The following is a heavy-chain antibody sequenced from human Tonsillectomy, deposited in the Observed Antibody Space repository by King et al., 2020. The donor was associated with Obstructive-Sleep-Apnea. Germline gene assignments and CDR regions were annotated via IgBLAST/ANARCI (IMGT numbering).Heavy chain of an antibody. J-gene: IGHJ4*02. Sequence: QLQESGPRLVKASETLSLSCTVSGDSISSDRYYWAWIRQAPGNGLEWIGRIYYSGATFYNWSLKSRVALSMDTAENQVSLKVTPVTAADTAVYFCAREPQYDSVTGSFAPHFDFWGQGILVTVSS. CDR1: GDSISSDRYY. D-gene: IGHD3-9*01. CDR2: IYYSGAT. V-gene: IGHV4-39*07. CDR3: AREPQYDSVTGSFAPHFDF.